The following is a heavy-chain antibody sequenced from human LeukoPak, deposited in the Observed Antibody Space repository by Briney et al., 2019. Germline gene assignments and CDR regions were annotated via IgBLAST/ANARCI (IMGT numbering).Heavy chain of an antibody. D-gene: IGHD6-19*01. Sequence: SETLSLTCAVYGGSFSGYFWIWIRQPPGKGLEWIGEINHSGSTSYNPSLKSRVTISVDTSKNQFSLKLTSVTAADTAVYYCVRRSVAATLDYWGQGTLVTVSS. J-gene: IGHJ4*02. CDR2: INHSGST. V-gene: IGHV4-34*01. CDR1: GGSFSGYF. CDR3: VRRSVAATLDY.